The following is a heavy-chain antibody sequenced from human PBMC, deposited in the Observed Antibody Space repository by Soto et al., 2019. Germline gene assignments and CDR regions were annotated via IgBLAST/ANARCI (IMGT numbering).Heavy chain of an antibody. CDR3: ARCTVDTIVTSGWCHYLDP. Sequence: EVQLLDSGGGLVQPGGSLRLSCAASGFTFSSSAMSWVRQAPGKGLEWVSAVSGSGGTTYYADSVRGRFTISRDNSKNTRYLQMTSLRAEDTAIYFCARCTVDTIVTSGWCHYLDPWGQGTLVTVSS. D-gene: IGHD6-19*01. J-gene: IGHJ5*02. CDR2: VSGSGGTT. CDR1: GFTFSSSA. V-gene: IGHV3-23*01.